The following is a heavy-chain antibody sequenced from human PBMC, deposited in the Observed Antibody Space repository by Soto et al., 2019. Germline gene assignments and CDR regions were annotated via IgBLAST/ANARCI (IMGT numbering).Heavy chain of an antibody. CDR1: GFTFSSYG. J-gene: IGHJ6*03. D-gene: IGHD3-3*01. V-gene: IGHV3-30*18. Sequence: QVQLVESGGGVVQPGRSLRLSCAASGFTFSSYGMHWVRQAPGKGLEWVAVISYDGSNKYYADSVKGRFTISRDNSKNTLYLQMNSLRAEDTAVYYCAKQLRFSAYYYYMDVWGKGTTVTVSS. CDR3: AKQLRFSAYYYYMDV. CDR2: ISYDGSNK.